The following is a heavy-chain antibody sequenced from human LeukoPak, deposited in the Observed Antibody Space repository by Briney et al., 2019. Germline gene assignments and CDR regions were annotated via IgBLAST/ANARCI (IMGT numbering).Heavy chain of an antibody. Sequence: GGSLRLSCAASGFTFSTYWMSWVRQAPGKGLEWVANIKEDGSEKYYGDSVKGRFTISRDNAKNPLYLQMNSLRAEDTAVYYCARGSSGYQWGQGTLVTVSS. J-gene: IGHJ4*02. V-gene: IGHV3-7*01. D-gene: IGHD3-22*01. CDR1: GFTFSTYW. CDR3: ARGSSGYQ. CDR2: IKEDGSEK.